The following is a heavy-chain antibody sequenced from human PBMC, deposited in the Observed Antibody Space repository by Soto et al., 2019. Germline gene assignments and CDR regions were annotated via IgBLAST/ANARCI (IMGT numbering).Heavy chain of an antibody. CDR1: GFTFSSYA. Sequence: EVQLLESGGGSVQPGGSLRLSCAASGFTFSSYAMTWVRQAPGKGLEWVSAISGTGSSTNYADSVEGRFPISRDNSKNTLYLQMSSLRAEDTAVYYCAKAGGIAVPGSHLDYWGQGALVSVSS. J-gene: IGHJ4*02. D-gene: IGHD6-19*01. CDR3: AKAGGIAVPGSHLDY. V-gene: IGHV3-23*01. CDR2: ISGTGSST.